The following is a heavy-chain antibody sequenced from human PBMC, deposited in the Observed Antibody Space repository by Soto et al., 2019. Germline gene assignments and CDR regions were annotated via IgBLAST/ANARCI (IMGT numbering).Heavy chain of an antibody. CDR1: GFTFSNAW. D-gene: IGHD3-3*01. J-gene: IGHJ3*02. V-gene: IGHV3-15*01. CDR3: TTDEDFGAVDAFDI. CDR2: IKSKTDGGTT. Sequence: GGSLRLSCAASGFTFSNAWMSWVRQAPGKGLEWVGRIKSKTDGGTTDYAAPVKGRFTISRDDSKNTLYLQMNSLKTEDTAVYYCTTDEDFGAVDAFDIWGQGTMVTVS.